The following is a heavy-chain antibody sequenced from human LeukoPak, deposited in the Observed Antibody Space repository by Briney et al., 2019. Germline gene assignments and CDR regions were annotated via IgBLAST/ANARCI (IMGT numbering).Heavy chain of an antibody. CDR1: GGSFSGYY. CDR3: ARGSWNDVVRAFDI. Sequence: SETLSLTCAVYGGSFSGYYWSWIRQPPGKGLEWIGEINHSGSTNYNPSLKSRVTISVDTSKNQFSLKLSSVTAADTAVYYCARGSWNDVVRAFDIWGQGTMVTVSS. D-gene: IGHD1-1*01. CDR2: INHSGST. V-gene: IGHV4-34*01. J-gene: IGHJ3*02.